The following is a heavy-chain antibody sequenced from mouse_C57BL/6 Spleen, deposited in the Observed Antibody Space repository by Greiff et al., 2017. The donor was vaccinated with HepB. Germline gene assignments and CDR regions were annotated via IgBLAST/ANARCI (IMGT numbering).Heavy chain of an antibody. D-gene: IGHD1-1*01. CDR3: AKNRPLFTTLVATEWYFDV. CDR1: GFSLTSYG. CDR2: IWRGGST. Sequence: VQLQQSGPGLVQPSQSLSITCTVSGFSLTSYGVHWVRQSPGKGLEWLGVIWRGGSTDYNAAFMSRLSITKDNSKSQVFFKMNSLQADDTAIYYCAKNRPLFTTLVATEWYFDVWGTGTTVTVSS. V-gene: IGHV2-5*01. J-gene: IGHJ1*03.